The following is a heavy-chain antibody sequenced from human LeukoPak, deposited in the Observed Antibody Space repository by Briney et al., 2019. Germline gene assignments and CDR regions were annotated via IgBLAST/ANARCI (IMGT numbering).Heavy chain of an antibody. CDR3: AGYYSSIYGMDV. CDR1: GGSISSSSYY. V-gene: IGHV4-39*07. D-gene: IGHD3-3*01. Sequence: SETLSLTCTVSGGSISSSSYYWGWIRQPPGKGLEWIGSIYYSGSTYYNPSLKSRITISVDTSKRQFSLRMNSVTAADTAVYFCAGYYSSIYGMDVWGQGTSVTVSS. CDR2: IYYSGST. J-gene: IGHJ6*02.